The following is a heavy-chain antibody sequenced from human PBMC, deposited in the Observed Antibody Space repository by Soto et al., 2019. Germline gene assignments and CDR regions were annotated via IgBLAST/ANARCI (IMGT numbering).Heavy chain of an antibody. CDR2: INHSGST. D-gene: IGHD3-22*01. J-gene: IGHJ4*02. V-gene: IGHV4-34*01. CDR3: ARGRRITMIVVVINIPKGPFDY. CDR1: GGSFSGYY. Sequence: SETLSLTCAVYGGSFSGYYWSWIRQPPGKGLEWIGEINHSGSTNYNPSLKSRVTISVDTSKNQFSLKLSSVTAADTAVYYCARGRRITMIVVVINIPKGPFDYWGQGALVTVSS.